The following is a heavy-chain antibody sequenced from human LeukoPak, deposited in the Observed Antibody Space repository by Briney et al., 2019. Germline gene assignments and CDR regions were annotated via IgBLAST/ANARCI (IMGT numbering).Heavy chain of an antibody. CDR3: ARGPRRAYCSSTSCPLQTGY. V-gene: IGHV1-18*04. D-gene: IGHD2-2*01. Sequence: ASVKVSCKASGYTFTSYGISWVRQAPGQGLEWMGWISAYNGNTNYAQKLQGRVTMTTDTSTSTAYMELRSLRSDDTAVYYCARGPRRAYCSSTSCPLQTGYWGQGTLVTVSS. CDR1: GYTFTSYG. CDR2: ISAYNGNT. J-gene: IGHJ4*02.